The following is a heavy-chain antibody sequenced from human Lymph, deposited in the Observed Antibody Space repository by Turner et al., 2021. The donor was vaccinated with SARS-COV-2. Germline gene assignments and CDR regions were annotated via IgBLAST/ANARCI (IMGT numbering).Heavy chain of an antibody. D-gene: IGHD5-18*01. CDR3: ARDLDTAGGMDV. CDR2: IYSGGSS. Sequence: VQLVESGGGLVQPGGSLRLPCAASGITVSRNDMSWVGQAPGKGLEWVSVIYSGGSSYYADSVKGRFTISRNNSKNTLYLQMNRLRAEDTAVYYCARDLDTAGGMDVWGQGTTVTVSS. CDR1: GITVSRND. J-gene: IGHJ6*02. V-gene: IGHV3-53*04.